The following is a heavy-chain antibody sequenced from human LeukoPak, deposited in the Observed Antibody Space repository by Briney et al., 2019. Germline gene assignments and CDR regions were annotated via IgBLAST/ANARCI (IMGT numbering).Heavy chain of an antibody. V-gene: IGHV1-69*05. CDR2: IILIFGTA. J-gene: IGHJ4*02. Sequence: SVKVSCKASGGTFSSYAISWVRQAPGQGLEWMGGIILIFGTANYAQKFQGRVTITTDESTSTAYMELSSLRSEDTAVYYCARSLRDFWSGFDYWGQGTLVTVSS. CDR1: GGTFSSYA. D-gene: IGHD3-3*01. CDR3: ARSLRDFWSGFDY.